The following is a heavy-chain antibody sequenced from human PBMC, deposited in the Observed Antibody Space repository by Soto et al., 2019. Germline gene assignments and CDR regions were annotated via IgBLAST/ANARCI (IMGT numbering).Heavy chain of an antibody. J-gene: IGHJ4*02. Sequence: QVQLVQSGAEVKKPGASVKVSCKASGYTFTKYGISWVRQAPGQGLEWMGWISAYNGDTNYAQKLQGRVTMTTDTSTNTAYMDLRSLRSDDTAVYYCARDAIYFASGRDFWGQGTLVTVSS. D-gene: IGHD3-10*01. CDR2: ISAYNGDT. CDR3: ARDAIYFASGRDF. CDR1: GYTFTKYG. V-gene: IGHV1-18*04.